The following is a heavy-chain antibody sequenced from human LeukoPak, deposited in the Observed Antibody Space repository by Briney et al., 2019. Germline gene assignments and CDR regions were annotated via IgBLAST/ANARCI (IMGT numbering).Heavy chain of an antibody. V-gene: IGHV4-39*01. D-gene: IGHD6-13*01. CDR1: GGSISSSTYY. CDR2: IYYSGST. CDR3: ARPLSGSSSWHGDAFDI. Sequence: PETLSLTCTVSGGSISSSTYYWGWIRQPPGKGLEWIGSIYYSGSTYYNASLKSRVTMSADTSKNQFSLKLSSVTAADTAVYYCARPLSGSSSWHGDAFDIWGQGTMVTVSS. J-gene: IGHJ3*02.